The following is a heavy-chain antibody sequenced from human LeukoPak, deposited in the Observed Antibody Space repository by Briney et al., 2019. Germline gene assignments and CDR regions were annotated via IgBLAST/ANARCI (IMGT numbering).Heavy chain of an antibody. J-gene: IGHJ4*02. CDR2: ISSSSSYT. D-gene: IGHD1-26*01. CDR3: AREAGLLNGLDY. Sequence: LSLTCTVSGGSISSSSYYWGWIRQAPGKGLEWVSYISSSSSYTNYADSVKGRFTISRDNAKNSLYLQMNSLRAEDTAVYYCAREAGLLNGLDYWGQGTLVTVSS. CDR1: GGSISSSSYY. V-gene: IGHV3-11*06.